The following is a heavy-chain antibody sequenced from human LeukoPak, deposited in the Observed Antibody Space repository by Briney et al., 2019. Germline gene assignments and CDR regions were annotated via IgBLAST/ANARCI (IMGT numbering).Heavy chain of an antibody. J-gene: IGHJ4*02. CDR1: GFIFSSYG. Sequence: GRSLRLSCAASGFIFSSYGMHWVRQASGKGLEWVAVISYDGINKYYADSVKGRFTISRDNSKNTLYLQMIGLRAEDTAVYYCAKAGHYYDTSGYYLVDWGQGTLVTVSS. CDR3: AKAGHYYDTSGYYLVD. D-gene: IGHD3-22*01. CDR2: ISYDGINK. V-gene: IGHV3-30*18.